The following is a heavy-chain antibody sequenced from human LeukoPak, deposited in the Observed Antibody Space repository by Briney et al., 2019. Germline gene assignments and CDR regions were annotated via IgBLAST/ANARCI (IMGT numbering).Heavy chain of an antibody. J-gene: IGHJ6*02. Sequence: GGSLRLSCAASGFTFSSYGMHWVRQAPGKGLEWVAVISYDGSNKYYADSVKGRFTISRDNSKNTLYLQMNSLRAEDTAVYYCAEDLRQGRYFDWLTWYYGMDVWGQGTTVTVSS. CDR1: GFTFSSYG. D-gene: IGHD3-9*01. CDR3: AEDLRQGRYFDWLTWYYGMDV. CDR2: ISYDGSNK. V-gene: IGHV3-30*18.